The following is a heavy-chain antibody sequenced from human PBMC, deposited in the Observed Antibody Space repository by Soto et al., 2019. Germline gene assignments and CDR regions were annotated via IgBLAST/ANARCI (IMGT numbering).Heavy chain of an antibody. CDR1: GFTFINAW. CDR2: IKSKTEGGTT. Sequence: EVQLVESGGGLLKPGGSLRLSCTAFGFTFINAWMNWVRQAPGKGLEWVGRIKSKTEGGTTDYAAPMKGRFIISRDDSKNTLYLQMNSLKTEATAVYYCTTDPYYYDFDPWGQGTLVTFSS. V-gene: IGHV3-15*07. J-gene: IGHJ5*02. CDR3: TTDPYYYDFDP. D-gene: IGHD3-22*01.